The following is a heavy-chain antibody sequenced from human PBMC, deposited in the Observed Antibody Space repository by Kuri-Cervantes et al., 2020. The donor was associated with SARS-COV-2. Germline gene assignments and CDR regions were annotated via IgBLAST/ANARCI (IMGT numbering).Heavy chain of an antibody. D-gene: IGHD4-23*01. CDR1: GFTFSNSA. V-gene: IGHV1-58*01. CDR2: IVVASGNT. Sequence: SVKVSCKASGFTFSNSAVQWVRQARGQRLEWIGWIVVASGNTNYAQKFRERVTITRDMSTSTAYMEVSSLRSEDSAMYYCAADNLSVGYWGQGTLVTVSS. CDR3: AADNLSVGY. J-gene: IGHJ4*02.